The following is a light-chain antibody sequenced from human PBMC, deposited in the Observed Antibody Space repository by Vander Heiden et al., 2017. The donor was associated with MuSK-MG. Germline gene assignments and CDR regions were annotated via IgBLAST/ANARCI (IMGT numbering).Light chain of an antibody. CDR2: GAS. Sequence: EIVLTQSPATLSLSPAEGATLSCSASQSVSSYLAWYRQKPGQAPRLLIYGASNRATGIPDRFSGSGSGTDFTLTISSLEPEDFAVYYCQQRSNWPPLTFGGGTKVEIK. J-gene: IGKJ4*01. CDR3: QQRSNWPPLT. V-gene: IGKV3-11*01. CDR1: QSVSSY.